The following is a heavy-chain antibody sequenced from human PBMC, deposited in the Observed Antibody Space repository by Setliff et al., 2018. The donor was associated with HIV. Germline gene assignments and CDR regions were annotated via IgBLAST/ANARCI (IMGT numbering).Heavy chain of an antibody. CDR3: AKGDPWEPHRDAFYI. CDR1: GFTFSFHA. V-gene: IGHV3-23*01. Sequence: PGGSLRLSCAASGFTFSFHAMTWVRQAPGKGLEWVSGISGSGDSTYYADSVRGRLTISRDNSRDTLYLEMSSLRGEDTAIYYCAKGDPWEPHRDAFYIWGHGAMVTVSS. CDR2: ISGSGDST. D-gene: IGHD1-26*01. J-gene: IGHJ3*02.